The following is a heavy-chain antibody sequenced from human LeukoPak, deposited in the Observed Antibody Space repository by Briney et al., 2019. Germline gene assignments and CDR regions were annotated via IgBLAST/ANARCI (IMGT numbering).Heavy chain of an antibody. CDR2: IYHSEST. Sequence: SETLSLTCTVSGYSISSGYYWGWIGQPPGKGLEWIGCIYHSESTYYNPSLKSRVTISVDTSKNQFSLKLSAVTAADTAVYYGAREGVITMVRGAHDYWGQGTLVTVSS. J-gene: IGHJ4*02. V-gene: IGHV4-38-2*02. CDR3: AREGVITMVRGAHDY. D-gene: IGHD3-10*01. CDR1: GYSISSGYY.